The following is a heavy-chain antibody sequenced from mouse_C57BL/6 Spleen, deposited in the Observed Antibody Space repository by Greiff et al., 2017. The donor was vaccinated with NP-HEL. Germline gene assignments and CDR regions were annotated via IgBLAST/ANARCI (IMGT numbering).Heavy chain of an antibody. CDR2: INPSTGGT. J-gene: IGHJ1*03. Sequence: VQLQQSGPELVKPGASVKISCKASGYSFTGYYMNWVKQSPEKSLEWIGEINPSTGGTTYNQKFKAKATLTVDKSSSTAYMQLKSLTSEDSAVYYCANYGHWYFDVWGTGTTVTVSS. V-gene: IGHV1-42*01. CDR1: GYSFTGYY. CDR3: ANYGHWYFDV. D-gene: IGHD1-1*01.